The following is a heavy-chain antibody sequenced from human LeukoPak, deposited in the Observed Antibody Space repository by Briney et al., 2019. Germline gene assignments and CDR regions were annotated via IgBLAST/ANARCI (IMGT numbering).Heavy chain of an antibody. CDR3: AKSYCSSTSCYFDAFDI. V-gene: IGHV4-30-4*08. CDR1: GGSISSGDYY. Sequence: SETLSLTCTVSGGSISSGDYYWSWIRQPPGKGLEWIGYIYYSGSTYYNPSLKSRVTISVDTSKNQFSLKLSSVTAADTAVYYCAKSYCSSTSCYFDAFDIWGRGTMVTVSS. CDR2: IYYSGST. D-gene: IGHD2-2*01. J-gene: IGHJ3*02.